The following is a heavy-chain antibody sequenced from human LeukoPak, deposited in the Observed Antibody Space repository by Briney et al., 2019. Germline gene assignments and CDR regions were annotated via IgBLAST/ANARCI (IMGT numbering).Heavy chain of an antibody. CDR1: GGTFSSHA. CDR3: ARTQLRYFDWLLSYAFDI. Sequence: SVKVSCKASGGTFSSHAISWVRQAPGQGLEWMGGIIPIFGTPNYAQKFQGRVTITADESTSTAYMELSSLRSEDTAVYYCARTQLRYFDWLLSYAFDIWGQGTMVTVSS. V-gene: IGHV1-69*13. J-gene: IGHJ3*02. CDR2: IIPIFGTP. D-gene: IGHD3-9*01.